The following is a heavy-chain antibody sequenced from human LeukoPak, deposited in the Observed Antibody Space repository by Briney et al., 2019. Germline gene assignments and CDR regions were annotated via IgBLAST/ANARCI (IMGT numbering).Heavy chain of an antibody. CDR1: GGSISSYY. Sequence: TSETLSLTCTVSGGSISSYYWSWIRQPAGKGLEWIGRIYTSGSTNYNPSLKSRVTMSVDTSKNQFSLKLSSVTAADTAVYYCAREGLRFLEWLPYYYGMDVWGQGTTVTVSS. CDR3: AREGLRFLEWLPYYYGMDV. V-gene: IGHV4-4*07. CDR2: IYTSGST. J-gene: IGHJ6*02. D-gene: IGHD3-3*01.